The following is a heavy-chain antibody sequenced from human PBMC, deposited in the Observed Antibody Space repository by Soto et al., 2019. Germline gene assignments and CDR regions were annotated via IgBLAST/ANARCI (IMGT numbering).Heavy chain of an antibody. D-gene: IGHD3-22*01. Sequence: GGPMRVSCVGAESSLRNYSVHWVRKTTGKGLEWVSSISGSSSYIYYADSVKGRFTISRDNAKNSLYLQMNSLRAEDTAVYYCARDGNWYDSSGYYSRYDAFDIWGQGTMVTVSS. CDR2: ISGSSSYI. V-gene: IGHV3-21*01. CDR3: ARDGNWYDSSGYYSRYDAFDI. CDR1: ESSLRNYS. J-gene: IGHJ3*02.